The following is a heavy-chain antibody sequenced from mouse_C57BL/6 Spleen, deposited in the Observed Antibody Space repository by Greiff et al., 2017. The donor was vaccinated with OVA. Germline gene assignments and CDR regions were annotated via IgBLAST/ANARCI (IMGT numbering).Heavy chain of an antibody. J-gene: IGHJ1*03. CDR3: ARLYETAPWYCDV. V-gene: IGHV5-15*04. D-gene: IGHD2-12*01. Sequence: EVKVEESGGGLVQPGGSLKLSCAASGFTFSDYGMAWVRQAPRQGPEWVAFISNLAYSIYYADNVTGRFTITGENAKNTLYLEMSSMRSEETAMYYCARLYETAPWYCDVWGTGTTVTVSS. CDR2: ISNLAYSI. CDR1: GFTFSDYG.